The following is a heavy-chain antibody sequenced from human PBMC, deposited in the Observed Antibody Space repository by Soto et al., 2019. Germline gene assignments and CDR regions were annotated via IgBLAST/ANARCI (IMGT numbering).Heavy chain of an antibody. J-gene: IGHJ3*02. CDR3: ARVAYSSSCSPGRAFDI. CDR2: INSDGSST. Sequence: EVQLVESGGGLVQPGGSLRLSCAASGFTFSSYWMHWVRQAPGKGLVWVSRINSDGSSTSYADSVKGRFTISRDNAKNTLYLQMNSLRAEDTAVYYCARVAYSSSCSPGRAFDIWGQGTMVTVSS. V-gene: IGHV3-74*01. CDR1: GFTFSSYW. D-gene: IGHD6-6*01.